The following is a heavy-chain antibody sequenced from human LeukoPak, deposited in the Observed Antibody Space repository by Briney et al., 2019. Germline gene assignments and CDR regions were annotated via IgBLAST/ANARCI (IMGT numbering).Heavy chain of an antibody. CDR3: ARHFYGSGTYYHFDY. D-gene: IGHD3-10*01. J-gene: IGHJ4*02. Sequence: GASVKVSCKASGYSFPSYGISWVRQVPGQGPEWMGWISPYNDNTNYAQKLQGRATLTTDTSTSTAYMELRSLRSDDTAVYYCARHFYGSGTYYHFDYWGQGTLVTVSS. CDR1: GYSFPSYG. CDR2: ISPYNDNT. V-gene: IGHV1-18*01.